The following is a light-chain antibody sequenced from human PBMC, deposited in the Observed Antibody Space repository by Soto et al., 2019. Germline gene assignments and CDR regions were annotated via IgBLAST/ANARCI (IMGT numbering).Light chain of an antibody. J-gene: IGKJ1*01. CDR1: QSISSW. CDR2: DAS. CDR3: QQSYSILSWT. V-gene: IGKV1-5*01. Sequence: DIQMTQSPSTLSASVGDRVTITCRASQSISSWLAWYQQKPGKAPKLLIYDASSLESGVPSRFSGSGSGTDFTLTINGLQPEDFATYYCQQSYSILSWTFGQGTKVDIK.